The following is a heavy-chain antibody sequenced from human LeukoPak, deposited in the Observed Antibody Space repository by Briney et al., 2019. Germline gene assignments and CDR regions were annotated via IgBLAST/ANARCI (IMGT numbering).Heavy chain of an antibody. CDR3: AKRGVVIRVILVGFHKEAYYFDS. CDR2: ISDSGGST. V-gene: IGHV3-23*01. J-gene: IGHJ4*02. CDR1: GITLSNYG. D-gene: IGHD3-22*01. Sequence: GSLRLSCAVSGITLSNYGMSWVRQAPGKGLEWVAGISDSGGSTNYADSVKGRFTISRDNPKNTLYLQMNSLRAEDTAVYFCAKRGVVIRVILVGFHKEAYYFDSWGQGALVTVSS.